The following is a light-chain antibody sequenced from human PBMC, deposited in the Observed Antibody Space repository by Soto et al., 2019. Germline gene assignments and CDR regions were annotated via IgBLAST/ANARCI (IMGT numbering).Light chain of an antibody. Sequence: EIGLTQSPGTLSLSPGERATLSCRASQSVSSSYLAWYQQKPGQAPRLLIYGASSRATGIPDRFSGSGSGTDFTLTISRLEPEEFAVYSCQQYGSSPYTVGQGTKLEIK. J-gene: IGKJ2*01. CDR2: GAS. CDR1: QSVSSSY. CDR3: QQYGSSPYT. V-gene: IGKV3-20*01.